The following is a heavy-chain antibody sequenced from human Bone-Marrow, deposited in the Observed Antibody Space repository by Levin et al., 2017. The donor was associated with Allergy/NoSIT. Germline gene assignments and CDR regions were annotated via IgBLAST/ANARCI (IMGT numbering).Heavy chain of an antibody. J-gene: IGHJ6*02. V-gene: IGHV3-30*03. Sequence: GGSLRLSCAASGFMFSAYAMHWVRQSPGKGLEWVAVILYDGSEKFYADSVKGRFTVSRDNSRNTVYLQMDGLRPEDTAVYYCSRPPRGAFLRYPMDVWGQGTTVIVSS. CDR2: ILYDGSEK. CDR1: GFMFSAYA. CDR3: SRPPRGAFLRYPMDV. D-gene: IGHD3-3*02.